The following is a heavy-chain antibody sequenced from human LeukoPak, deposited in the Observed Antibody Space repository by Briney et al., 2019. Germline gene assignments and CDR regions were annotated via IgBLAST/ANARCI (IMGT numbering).Heavy chain of an antibody. J-gene: IGHJ6*03. CDR2: IYYSGSS. Sequence: PSETLSLTCNISGGSISGYHWSWIRQPPGKGLEWLGYIYYSGSSNYNPSLKSRVTMSADTSKNQFSLKLSSVTAADTAVYYCARVPRSYYYYYYMDVWGKGTTVTVSS. V-gene: IGHV4-59*01. CDR1: GGSISGYH. CDR3: ARVPRSYYYYYYMDV.